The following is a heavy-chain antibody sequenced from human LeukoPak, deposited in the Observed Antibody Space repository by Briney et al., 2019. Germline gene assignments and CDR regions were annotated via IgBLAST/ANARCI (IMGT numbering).Heavy chain of an antibody. CDR1: GGSFSGYY. V-gene: IGHV4-34*01. J-gene: IGHJ6*03. CDR3: ARRRYCSSTSCYTRLHAHSGKRPSYYYYYMDV. Sequence: SETLSLTCAVYGGSFSGYYWSWIRQPPGKGLEWIGEINHSGSTNYNPSLKSRVTISVDTSKNHFSLKLSSVTAADTAVYYCARRRYCSSTSCYTRLHAHSGKRPSYYYYYMDVWGKGTTVTVSS. CDR2: INHSGST. D-gene: IGHD2-2*02.